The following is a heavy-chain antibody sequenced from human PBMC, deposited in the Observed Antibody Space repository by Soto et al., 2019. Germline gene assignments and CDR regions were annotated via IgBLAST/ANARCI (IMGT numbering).Heavy chain of an antibody. Sequence: QVQLVESGGGVVQPGRSLRLSCAASGFTLSSYSMHWVRQAPGKGLEWVGIISYDGNKKYYGDSVKGRFSFSRDTSNNTVHLQMNSLRPEDTAVYYCARSVAVAGLDYWGQGTLVTVSS. V-gene: IGHV3-30-3*01. CDR3: ARSVAVAGLDY. D-gene: IGHD6-19*01. J-gene: IGHJ4*02. CDR1: GFTLSSYS. CDR2: ISYDGNKK.